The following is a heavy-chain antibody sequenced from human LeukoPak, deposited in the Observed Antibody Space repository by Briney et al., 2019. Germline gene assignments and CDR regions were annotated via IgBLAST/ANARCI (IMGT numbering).Heavy chain of an antibody. CDR2: INPSGGGT. V-gene: IGHV1-46*01. CDR3: ARDPSLVAAAGTYYFDY. D-gene: IGHD6-13*01. J-gene: IGHJ4*02. Sequence: ASVKVSCKASGYTFTSYYMHWVRQAPGQGLEWMGTINPSGGGTSYAQKFQGRVTMTRDTSTSTVYMELSSLRSEDTAVYYCARDPSLVAAAGTYYFDYWGQGTLVTVSS. CDR1: GYTFTSYY.